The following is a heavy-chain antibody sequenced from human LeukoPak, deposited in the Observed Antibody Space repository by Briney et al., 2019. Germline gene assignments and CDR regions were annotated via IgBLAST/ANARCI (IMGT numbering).Heavy chain of an antibody. CDR2: VSGSGAGT. Sequence: GGSLRLSCAASRFTFSSYAMSWVRQAPGKGLEWVSGVSGSGAGTYYADSVKGRFTISRDNSKNMLYLQMNGLRAEDTAVYYCAKTRWYCRGWSIDYWGQGTLV. J-gene: IGHJ4*02. V-gene: IGHV3-23*01. D-gene: IGHD6-19*01. CDR1: RFTFSSYA. CDR3: AKTRWYCRGWSIDY.